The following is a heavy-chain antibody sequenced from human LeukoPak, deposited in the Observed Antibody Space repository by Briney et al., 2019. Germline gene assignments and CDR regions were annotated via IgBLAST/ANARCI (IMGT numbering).Heavy chain of an antibody. Sequence: PSESLSLTCTVSGGSINSNLYYWAWIRQTPGKGLEWIGSIYYSGSTYYNPSLKSRVTISVDTSKNQFSLKLSSVTAADTAVYYCARRAVRGRSDYFDYWGQGTLVTVSS. V-gene: IGHV4-39*01. CDR3: ARRAVRGRSDYFDY. J-gene: IGHJ4*02. CDR1: GGSINSNLYY. CDR2: IYYSGST. D-gene: IGHD3-10*01.